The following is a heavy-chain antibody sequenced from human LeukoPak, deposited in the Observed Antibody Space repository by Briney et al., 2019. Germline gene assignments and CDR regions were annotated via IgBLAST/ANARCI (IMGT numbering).Heavy chain of an antibody. CDR3: SKDLTSDFGGDLDP. J-gene: IGHJ5*02. Sequence: GGSLRLSCAAAGFTFSNYGMHWVRQAPGKGLGWVALISFDGSQKYYADSGKGRFTISRDNSKSTVYLQMNSLRVEDAAVYYCSKDLTSDFGGDLDPWGQGTLVTVSS. D-gene: IGHD3-10*01. V-gene: IGHV3-30*02. CDR1: GFTFSNYG. CDR2: ISFDGSQK.